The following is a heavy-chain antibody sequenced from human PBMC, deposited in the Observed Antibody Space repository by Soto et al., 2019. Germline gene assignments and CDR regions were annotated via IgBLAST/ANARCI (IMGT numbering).Heavy chain of an antibody. D-gene: IGHD5-12*01. CDR3: ARDRRDGSIDY. CDR2: ISSSGSTI. Sequence: GGSLRLSCAASGFTFSSYEMNWVRQAPGKGLEWVSYISSSGSTIYYADSVKGRFTISRDNAKNSLYLQMNSLRAEDTAVYYCARDRRDGSIDYWGQGTQVTVSS. V-gene: IGHV3-48*03. CDR1: GFTFSSYE. J-gene: IGHJ4*02.